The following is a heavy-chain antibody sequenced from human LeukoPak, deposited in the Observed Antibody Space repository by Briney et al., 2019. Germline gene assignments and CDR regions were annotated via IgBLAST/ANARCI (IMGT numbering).Heavy chain of an antibody. D-gene: IGHD2-21*01. CDR2: INFNRGGK. CDR3: ARQIVSGSMGCDF. V-gene: IGHV1-2*02. Sequence: ASVKVSCKASAYTFSGYYIHWVRQAPGQGLEWMGWINFNRGGKIFAEKFQDRVTMARDTSISTAYLELNRLRSDDTAVYYCARQIVSGSMGCDFWGQGTLVTVSS. CDR1: AYTFSGYY. J-gene: IGHJ4*02.